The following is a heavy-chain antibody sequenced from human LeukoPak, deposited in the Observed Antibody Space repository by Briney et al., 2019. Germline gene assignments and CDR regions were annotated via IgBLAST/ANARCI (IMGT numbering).Heavy chain of an antibody. CDR2: IYYAGDT. J-gene: IGHJ4*02. CDR3: ATWDSGRYSQIDN. CDR1: GGPVSSSSYY. V-gene: IGHV4-39*01. D-gene: IGHD1-26*01. Sequence: SGTLSLTCTVSGGPVSSSSYYWGWVRQSPEKGLECIGTIYYAGDTYYNPSLESRLTISVDTSKNQFSLKLRSVTAADTAVYYCATWDSGRYSQIDNWGQGTLVTVSS.